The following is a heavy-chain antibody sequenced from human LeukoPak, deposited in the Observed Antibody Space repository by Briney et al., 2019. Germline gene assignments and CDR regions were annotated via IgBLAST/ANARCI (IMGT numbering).Heavy chain of an antibody. CDR1: GFTVTSYA. D-gene: IGHD3-22*01. Sequence: PGGSLRLSCAASGFTVTSYAMSWVRQAPGKGLEWVSAISGSGGSTYYADSVKGRFTITRDTSRNMLDLQMNSLRADDTAVYFCAKDHYYDSSGPHYWGQGTLVTVSS. V-gene: IGHV3-23*01. J-gene: IGHJ4*02. CDR2: ISGSGGST. CDR3: AKDHYYDSSGPHY.